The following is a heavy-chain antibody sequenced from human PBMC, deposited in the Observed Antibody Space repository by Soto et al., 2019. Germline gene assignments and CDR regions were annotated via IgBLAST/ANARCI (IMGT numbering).Heavy chain of an antibody. CDR1: GFTFSNYE. V-gene: IGHV3-64*01. J-gene: IGHJ3*02. CDR2: ISNNGAHT. D-gene: IGHD2-21*01. CDR3: AKDHPICGGDCPLELRHAFDI. Sequence: PGGSLRLSCAASGFTFSNYEMHWVRQAPGKGLEYVSGISNNGAHTDYAKSVKGRFTISRDNSKNTLYLQMNSLRAEDTAVYYCAKDHPICGGDCPLELRHAFDIWGKGTMVTVSS.